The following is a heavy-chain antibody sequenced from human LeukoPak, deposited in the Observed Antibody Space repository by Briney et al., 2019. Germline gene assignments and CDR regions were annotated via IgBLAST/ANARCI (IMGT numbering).Heavy chain of an antibody. V-gene: IGHV3-74*01. J-gene: IGHJ4*02. CDR1: GFTFSTYC. Sequence: GGSLRLSCAASGFTFSTYCMHWIRQAPGKGPMWVSRICPDGTVTNYADSVKARFIISRDNARNTVYLQMNSLRVEDTAVYYCVRDFRSADYWGQGTLVTVSS. CDR2: ICPDGTVT. CDR3: VRDFRSADY.